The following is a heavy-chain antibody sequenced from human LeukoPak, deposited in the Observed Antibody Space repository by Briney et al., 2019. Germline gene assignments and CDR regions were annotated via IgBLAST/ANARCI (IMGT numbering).Heavy chain of an antibody. CDR2: IYYSGST. V-gene: IGHV4-59*08. CDR3: ATHSSGWYRGYFDY. D-gene: IGHD6-19*01. CDR1: GGSISSYY. Sequence: SETLSLTCTVSGGSISSYYWSWIRQPPGKGLECIGYIYYSGSTNYNPSLKSRVTISVDTSKNQFSLKLSSVTAADTAVYYCATHSSGWYRGYFDYWGQGTLVTVSS. J-gene: IGHJ4*02.